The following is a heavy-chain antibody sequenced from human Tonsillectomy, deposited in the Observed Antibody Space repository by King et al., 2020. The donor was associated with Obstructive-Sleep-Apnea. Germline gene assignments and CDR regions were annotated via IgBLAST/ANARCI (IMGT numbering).Heavy chain of an antibody. D-gene: IGHD1-14*01. V-gene: IGHV5-51*01. CDR3: ARVYNRGYFDY. CDR2: IYPGDSDT. J-gene: IGHJ4*02. Sequence: VQLVESGAEVKKPGESLTISCTGAGYSFTSYWIGWVRQMPGKGLEWMGIIYPGDSDTRDSPSFQGQVSISADKSISTAYLQWSSLKASDTAMYYCARVYNRGYFDYWGQGTQVTVSS. CDR1: GYSFTSYW.